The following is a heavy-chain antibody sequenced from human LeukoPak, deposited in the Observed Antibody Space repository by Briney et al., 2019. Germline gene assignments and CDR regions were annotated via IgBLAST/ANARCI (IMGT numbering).Heavy chain of an antibody. D-gene: IGHD3-10*01. J-gene: IGHJ4*02. CDR3: ARDWIGYVDY. CDR1: GYTFTSYY. CDR2: INPSGGSA. Sequence: ASVKVSCKASGYTFTSYYMHWVRQAPGQGLEWMGIINPSGGSASYAQKFQGRVTMTRDTSTSTVYMELSRLRSEDTAVYYCARDWIGYVDYWGQGTLVTVSS. V-gene: IGHV1-46*01.